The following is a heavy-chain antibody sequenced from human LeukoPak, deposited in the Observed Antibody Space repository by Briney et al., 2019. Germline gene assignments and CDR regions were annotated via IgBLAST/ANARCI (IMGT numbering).Heavy chain of an antibody. D-gene: IGHD3-22*01. J-gene: IGHJ4*02. CDR3: AKDTSSGYYGLFDY. CDR2: ISWNSGSI. CDR1: GFTFDDYA. Sequence: GRSLRLSCAASGFTFDDYAMHWVRQAPGKGLEWVSGISWNSGSIGYADSVKGRFTISRDNAKNSLYPQMNSLRAEDMALYYCAKDTSSGYYGLFDYWGQGTLVTVSS. V-gene: IGHV3-9*03.